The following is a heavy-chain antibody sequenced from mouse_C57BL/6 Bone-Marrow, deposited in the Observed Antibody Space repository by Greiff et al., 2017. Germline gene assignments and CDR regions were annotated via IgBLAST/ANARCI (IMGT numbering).Heavy chain of an antibody. CDR2: IDPSDSYT. V-gene: IGHV1-50*01. D-gene: IGHD2-3*01. Sequence: QVHVKQPGAELVKPGASVKLSCKASGYTFTSYWMQWVKQRPGQGLEWIGEIDPSDSYTNYNQKFKGKATLTVDTSSSTAYMQLSSLTSEDSAVYYCASEGIYDGYGAWFAYWGQGTLVTVSA. CDR1: GYTFTSYW. CDR3: ASEGIYDGYGAWFAY. J-gene: IGHJ3*01.